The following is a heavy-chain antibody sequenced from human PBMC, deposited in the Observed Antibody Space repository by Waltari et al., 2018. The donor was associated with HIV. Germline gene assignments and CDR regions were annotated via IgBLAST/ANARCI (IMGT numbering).Heavy chain of an antibody. D-gene: IGHD1-26*01. CDR3: ARGQLLDFDY. CDR1: GGSISSSY. V-gene: IGHV4-59*01. Sequence: QVQLQESGPGLVKPSETLSLTCPVSGGSISSSYCSWLRQPPGKGLAWIGYIYSSGSTNYSPSLKSRVTISVDTSKNQVSLKLSSVTAADTAVYYCARGQLLDFDYWGQGTLVTVSS. J-gene: IGHJ4*02. CDR2: IYSSGST.